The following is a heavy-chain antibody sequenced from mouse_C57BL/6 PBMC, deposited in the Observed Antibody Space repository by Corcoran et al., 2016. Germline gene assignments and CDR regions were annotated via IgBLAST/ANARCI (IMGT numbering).Heavy chain of an antibody. CDR3: ARRGGNAMDY. J-gene: IGHJ4*01. Sequence: EVQLQQSGPELVKPGASVKISCKASGYTFTDYYMNWVKQSHGKSLEWIGDINPNNGGTSYNQKFKDKATLTVDKSSSTAYMELRSLTSEDSAVYYCARRGGNAMDYWGQGTSVTVSS. CDR2: INPNNGGT. V-gene: IGHV1-26*01. CDR1: GYTFTDYY.